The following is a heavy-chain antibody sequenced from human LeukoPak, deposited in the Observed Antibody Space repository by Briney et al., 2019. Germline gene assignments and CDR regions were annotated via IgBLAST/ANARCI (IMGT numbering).Heavy chain of an antibody. V-gene: IGHV3-23*01. J-gene: IGHJ4*02. Sequence: GGSLRLSCATSGFTFRNYGMAWVRQAPGKGLEWVSSIHTTGGKTYYAESVKGRFTISRDNSKNTLYLQMNSLRAEDTAMYYCARHKPAATDYWGQGTLITVSS. CDR1: GFTFRNYG. CDR2: IHTTGGKT. CDR3: ARHKPAATDY. D-gene: IGHD6-13*01.